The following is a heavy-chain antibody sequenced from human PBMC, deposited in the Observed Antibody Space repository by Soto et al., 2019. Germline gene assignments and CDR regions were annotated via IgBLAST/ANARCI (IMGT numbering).Heavy chain of an antibody. CDR2: IYYSGST. V-gene: IGHV4-39*01. J-gene: IGHJ6*02. CDR3: ARNDFWSGYEDYYGMDV. D-gene: IGHD3-3*01. Sequence: SETLSLTCTVSGGSISSSSYYWGWIRQPPXKGLEWIGSIYYSGSTYYNPSLKSRVTISVDTSKNQFSLKLSSVTAADTAVYYCARNDFWSGYEDYYGMDVWGQGTTVTVSS. CDR1: GGSISSSSYY.